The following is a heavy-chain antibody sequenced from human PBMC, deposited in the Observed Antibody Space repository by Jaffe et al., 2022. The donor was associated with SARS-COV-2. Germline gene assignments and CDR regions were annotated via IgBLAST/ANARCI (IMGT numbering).Heavy chain of an antibody. CDR3: ARDSGGTVTTLGWYFDL. D-gene: IGHD4-17*01. V-gene: IGHV4-61*02. Sequence: QVQLQESGPGLVKPSQTLSLTCTVSGGSISSGSYYWSWIRQPAGKGLEWIGRIYTSGSTNYNPSLKSRVTISVDTSKNQFSLKLSSVTAADTAVYYCARDSGGTVTTLGWYFDLWGRGTLVTVSS. J-gene: IGHJ2*01. CDR2: IYTSGST. CDR1: GGSISSGSYY.